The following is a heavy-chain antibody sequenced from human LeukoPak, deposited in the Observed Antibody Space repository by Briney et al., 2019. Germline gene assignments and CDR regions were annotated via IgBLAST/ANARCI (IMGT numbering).Heavy chain of an antibody. Sequence: GSLRLSCAASGFTFSSYSMNWIRQPPGKGLEWIGEINHSGSTNYNPSLKSRVTISVDTSKNQFSLKLSSVTAADTAVYYCARPLRMVSLDAFDIWGQGTMVTVSS. CDR3: ARPLRMVSLDAFDI. V-gene: IGHV4-34*01. J-gene: IGHJ3*02. D-gene: IGHD2-8*01. CDR1: GFTFSSYS. CDR2: INHSGST.